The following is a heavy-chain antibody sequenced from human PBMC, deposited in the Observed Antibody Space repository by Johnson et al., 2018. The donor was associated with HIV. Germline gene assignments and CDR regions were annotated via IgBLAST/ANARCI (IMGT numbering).Heavy chain of an antibody. J-gene: IGHJ3*01. Sequence: VQLVESGGSVVRRGGSLRLSCTASGFTFDDYGMSWVRPVPGKGLEWVSGINWNGDNTGYADPLKGRFALSRDHAKNSLYLQMNSLEAEDTALYYCARFLGYYDSNGYYFGDGFDVWGLGTMVTVSS. CDR2: INWNGDNT. V-gene: IGHV3-20*04. D-gene: IGHD3-22*01. CDR3: ARFLGYYDSNGYYFGDGFDV. CDR1: GFTFDDYG.